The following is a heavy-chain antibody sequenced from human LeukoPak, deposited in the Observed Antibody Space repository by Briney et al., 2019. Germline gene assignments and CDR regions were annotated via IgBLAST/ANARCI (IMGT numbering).Heavy chain of an antibody. D-gene: IGHD3-10*01. CDR1: GYTFTSYA. J-gene: IGHJ6*04. CDR2: INAGNGNT. CDR3: ARGPRITMVRGVIQSPYYYYGMDV. Sequence: ASVKVSCKASGYTFTSYAMHWVRQAPGQGLEWMGWINAGNGNTKNSQKFQGRVTITRDTSASTDYMELSSLRSEDTAVYYCARGPRITMVRGVIQSPYYYYGMDVWGKGTTVTVSS. V-gene: IGHV1-3*01.